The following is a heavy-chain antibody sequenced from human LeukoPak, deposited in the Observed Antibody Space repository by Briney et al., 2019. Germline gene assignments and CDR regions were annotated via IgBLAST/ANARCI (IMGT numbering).Heavy chain of an antibody. Sequence: SETLSLTCTVSGGSISSSSYYWGWIRQPPGKGLEWIGSIYYSGSTYYNPSLKSRVTISVDTSKNQFSLKLSSVTAADTAVYYCASRPMVRGVLDYWGQGTLVTVSS. CDR1: GGSISSSSYY. CDR3: ASRPMVRGVLDY. CDR2: IYYSGST. V-gene: IGHV4-39*01. D-gene: IGHD3-10*01. J-gene: IGHJ4*02.